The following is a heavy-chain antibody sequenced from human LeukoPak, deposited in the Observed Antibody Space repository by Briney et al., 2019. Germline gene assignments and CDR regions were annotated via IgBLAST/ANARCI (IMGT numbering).Heavy chain of an antibody. D-gene: IGHD6-6*01. Sequence: GGSLRLSCAASGFTFSSYAMHWVRQAPGKGLEWGAVISYDGSNKYYADSVKGRSTISRDNSKNTLYLQMNSLRAEDTAVYYCARTPIAARQIDYWGQGTLVTVSS. CDR3: ARTPIAARQIDY. J-gene: IGHJ4*02. CDR1: GFTFSSYA. V-gene: IGHV3-30-3*01. CDR2: ISYDGSNK.